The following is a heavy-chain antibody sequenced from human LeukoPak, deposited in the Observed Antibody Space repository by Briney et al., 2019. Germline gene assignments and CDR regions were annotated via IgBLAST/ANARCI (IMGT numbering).Heavy chain of an antibody. CDR1: GLTFSIHW. V-gene: IGHV3-7*01. J-gene: IGHJ4*02. CDR3: VGGDY. Sequence: GGSLRLSCAASGLTFSIHWMNWIRQAPGKGPECVANINQDGSDKYYVDSVKGRFTISRDNTKNSLYLQMNSLRAEDTAVYYCVGGDYWGQGTLVTVSS. CDR2: INQDGSDK.